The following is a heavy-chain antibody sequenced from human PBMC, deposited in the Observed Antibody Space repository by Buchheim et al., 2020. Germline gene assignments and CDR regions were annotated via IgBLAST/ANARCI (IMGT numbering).Heavy chain of an antibody. CDR2: IKQDGSEK. V-gene: IGHV3-7*01. J-gene: IGHJ4*02. CDR1: GLTFSSCW. Sequence: EVQLVESGGDLVQPGGSLRLSCAASGLTFSSCWMSWVRQAPGKGLEWVANIKQDGSEKYYVDSVKGRFTISRDNAKNSLYLQMNSLRAEDTAVYYCEFSSSWDDYWGQGTL. D-gene: IGHD6-13*01. CDR3: EFSSSWDDY.